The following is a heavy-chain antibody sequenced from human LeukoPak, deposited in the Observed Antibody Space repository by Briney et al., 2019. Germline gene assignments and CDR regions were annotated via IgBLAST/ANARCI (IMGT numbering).Heavy chain of an antibody. CDR3: ARETGYSYGLAGFFDY. D-gene: IGHD5-18*01. CDR2: IYSDGRI. V-gene: IGHV3-53*01. CDR1: GFTVSSNY. J-gene: IGHJ4*02. Sequence: PGGYLRLSCAASGFTVSSNYMSWVRQAPGKGLEWVSVIYSDGRIHSADSVKGRFTISRDDSKNTLSLQMNSLRAEDTAVYYCARETGYSYGLAGFFDYWGQGTLVTVSS.